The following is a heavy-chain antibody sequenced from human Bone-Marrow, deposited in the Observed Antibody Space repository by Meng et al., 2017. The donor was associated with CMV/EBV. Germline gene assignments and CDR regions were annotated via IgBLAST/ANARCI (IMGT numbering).Heavy chain of an antibody. D-gene: IGHD2-21*01. V-gene: IGHV1-8*03. CDR3: ARGIRLFAQANWFDP. Sequence: ASVKVSCKASGYTFTSYDINWVRQATGQGLEWTGWMNPNSGNTGYAQKFQGRVTITRNTSISTAYMELSSLRSEDTAVYYCARGIRLFAQANWFDPWGQGTLVTVSS. CDR2: MNPNSGNT. CDR1: GYTFTSYD. J-gene: IGHJ5*02.